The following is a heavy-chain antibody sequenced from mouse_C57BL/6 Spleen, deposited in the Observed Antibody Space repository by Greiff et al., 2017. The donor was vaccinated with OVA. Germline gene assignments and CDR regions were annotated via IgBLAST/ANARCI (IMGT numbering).Heavy chain of an antibody. CDR3: AREEGIYDGSTLFAY. J-gene: IGHJ3*01. CDR2: IYPGDGDT. Sequence: QVQLQQSGPELVTPGASVKISCKASGYAFSSSWMNWVKQRPGKGLEWIGRIYPGDGDTNYNGKFKGKATLTADKSSSTAYMQLSSLTSEDSAVYFCAREEGIYDGSTLFAYWGQGTLVTVSA. D-gene: IGHD2-3*01. V-gene: IGHV1-82*01. CDR1: GYAFSSSW.